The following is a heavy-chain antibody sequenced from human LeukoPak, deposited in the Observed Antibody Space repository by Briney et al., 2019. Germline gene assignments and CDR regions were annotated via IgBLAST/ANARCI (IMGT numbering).Heavy chain of an antibody. CDR3: ATEPGDY. V-gene: IGHV4-59*01. CDR1: GGSFSGYY. D-gene: IGHD1-14*01. CDR2: IYYSGST. J-gene: IGHJ4*02. Sequence: SSETLSLTCAVYGGSFSGYYWSWIRQPPGKGLEWIGYIYYSGSTNYNPSLKSRVTISVDTSKNQFSLKLSSVTAADTAVYYCATEPGDYWGQGTLVTVSS.